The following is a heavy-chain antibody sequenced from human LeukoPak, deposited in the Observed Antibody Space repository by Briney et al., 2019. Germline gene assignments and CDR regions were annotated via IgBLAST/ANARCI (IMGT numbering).Heavy chain of an antibody. V-gene: IGHV4-59*08. D-gene: IGHD2-2*01. Sequence: SETLSLTCTVSGGSISGYYWSWIRQPPGKGLEWIGYIHYSGNTNYSPSLKSRVTISVDTSKNQFSLKLSSVTAADTAVYYCVRHRNYQLRSGYYYYMDVWGKGTTVTVSS. CDR2: IHYSGNT. CDR1: GGSISGYY. CDR3: VRHRNYQLRSGYYYYMDV. J-gene: IGHJ6*03.